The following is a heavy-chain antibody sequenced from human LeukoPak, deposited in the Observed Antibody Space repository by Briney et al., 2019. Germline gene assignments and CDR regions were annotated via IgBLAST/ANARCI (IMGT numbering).Heavy chain of an antibody. Sequence: PGGSLRLSCVGSGFSFSDSWMTWVRQVPGKGLERVANIRRDGSVKNYVDSVRGRFTVSRDNAKNSLYLQMNSLRAEDTAVYYCSRESSGWNENYWGQGTLVTVSS. D-gene: IGHD6-25*01. CDR3: SRESSGWNENY. J-gene: IGHJ4*02. CDR1: GFSFSDSW. CDR2: IRRDGSVK. V-gene: IGHV3-7*01.